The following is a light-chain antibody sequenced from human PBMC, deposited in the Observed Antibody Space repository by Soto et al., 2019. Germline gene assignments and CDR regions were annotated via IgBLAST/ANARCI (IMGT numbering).Light chain of an antibody. CDR3: QQYHNWPVT. CDR1: QSVSTN. Sequence: EIVLTQSPTTLSVAPGAGATLSCRASQSVSTNLAWYQQKSGQAPRLLIYGTSTRATGIPARFSGSGYGTECSLTICSLQSEDFVVYYCQQYHNWPVTFGPGTKVDFK. CDR2: GTS. V-gene: IGKV3-15*01. J-gene: IGKJ3*01.